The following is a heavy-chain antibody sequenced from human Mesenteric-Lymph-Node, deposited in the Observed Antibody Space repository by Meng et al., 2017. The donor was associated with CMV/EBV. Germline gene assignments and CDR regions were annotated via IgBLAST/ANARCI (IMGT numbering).Heavy chain of an antibody. Sequence: SETLSLTCTVSGGSISSSSYYWGWIRQPPGKGLEWIGSIYYSGSTYYNPSLKSRVTISVDTSKNQFSLKLTSVTAADTAVYYCARLRRVVTTINYFDYWGQGTLVTVSS. CDR2: IYYSGST. V-gene: IGHV4-39*07. D-gene: IGHD5-12*01. J-gene: IGHJ4*02. CDR3: ARLRRVVTTINYFDY. CDR1: GGSISSSSYY.